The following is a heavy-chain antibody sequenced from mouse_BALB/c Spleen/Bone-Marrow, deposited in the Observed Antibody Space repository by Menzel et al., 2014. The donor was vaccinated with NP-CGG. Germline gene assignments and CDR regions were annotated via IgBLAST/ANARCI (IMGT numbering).Heavy chain of an antibody. Sequence: VKLMESGAELMKPGASVRISCKGTGYTFSSYWIEWVKQRPGHGLEWIGEILPGSGSTNYNEKFKGKATFTADTSSNTAYMQLSSLTSEDSAVYYCARGAYYGNYFDYWGQGTTLTVSS. D-gene: IGHD2-10*01. CDR1: GYTFSSYW. CDR3: ARGAYYGNYFDY. V-gene: IGHV1-9*01. J-gene: IGHJ2*01. CDR2: ILPGSGST.